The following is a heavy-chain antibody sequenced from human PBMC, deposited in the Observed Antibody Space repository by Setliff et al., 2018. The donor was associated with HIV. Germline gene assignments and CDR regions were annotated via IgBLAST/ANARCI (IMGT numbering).Heavy chain of an antibody. J-gene: IGHJ3*02. V-gene: IGHV3-74*01. CDR2: IKSDGSVI. Sequence: PGGSLRLSCATSGFTFSKYAMNWVRQAPGEGLEWVSHIKSDGSVIQYADSVKGRFTISRDNAKNTLYLQMNSLRVEDTAVYYCAKEERLLWFGGAFDIWGQGTMVTVSS. D-gene: IGHD3-10*01. CDR3: AKEERLLWFGGAFDI. CDR1: GFTFSKYA.